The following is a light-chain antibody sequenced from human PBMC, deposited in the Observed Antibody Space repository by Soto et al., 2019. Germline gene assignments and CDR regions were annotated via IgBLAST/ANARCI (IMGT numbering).Light chain of an antibody. CDR1: SSDVGGYNY. CDR3: CSSAGSYTWV. V-gene: IGLV2-11*01. CDR2: DVT. J-gene: IGLJ1*01. Sequence: QSALTQPRSVSGSPGQSVTISCTGTSSDVGGYNYVSWYEQHPVKAPKLMIYDVTKRPSGVPDRFSGSKSGNTASLTISGLQAEDEADYYRCSSAGSYTWVFGTGTKHTVL.